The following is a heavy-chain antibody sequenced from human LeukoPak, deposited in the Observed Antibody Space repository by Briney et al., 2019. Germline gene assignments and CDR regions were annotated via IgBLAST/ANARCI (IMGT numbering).Heavy chain of an antibody. J-gene: IGHJ4*02. V-gene: IGHV4-59*01. Sequence: GSLRLSCEVSGFTFSSYGMTWVRQAPGKGVEWVGYIYYSGSTNYNPSLKSRVTISVDTSKNQFSLELSSVTAADTAVYYCARSYGGNSAVDYWGQGTLVTVSS. D-gene: IGHD4-23*01. CDR3: ARSYGGNSAVDY. CDR1: GFTFSSYG. CDR2: IYYSGST.